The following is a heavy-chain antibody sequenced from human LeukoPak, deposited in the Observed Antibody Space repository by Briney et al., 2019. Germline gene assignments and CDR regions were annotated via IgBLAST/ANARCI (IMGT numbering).Heavy chain of an antibody. CDR3: ARQPHYYYGMDV. J-gene: IGHJ6*02. Sequence: GESLKISCRGSGYSFTSYWIGWVRQMPGKDLEWMGIMYPGDSDIRYSPSFQGQVTISADKSLSTAYLQWSSLKASDTAMYYCARQPHYYYGMDVWGQGTTVTVSS. V-gene: IGHV5-51*01. CDR2: MYPGDSDI. CDR1: GYSFTSYW.